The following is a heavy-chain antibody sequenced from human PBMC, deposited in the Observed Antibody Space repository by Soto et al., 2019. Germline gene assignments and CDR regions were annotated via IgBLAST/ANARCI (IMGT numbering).Heavy chain of an antibody. V-gene: IGHV3-23*01. CDR2: ISGSGGST. D-gene: IGHD2-2*01. CDR1: GFTFSSYA. CDR3: AKDLRSSIVVVPAALDY. Sequence: GGSLRLSCAASGFTFSSYAMSWVRQAPGKGLEWVSAISGSGGSTYYADSVKGQFTISRDNSKNTLYLQMNSLRAEDTAVYYCAKDLRSSIVVVPAALDYWGQGTLVTVSS. J-gene: IGHJ4*02.